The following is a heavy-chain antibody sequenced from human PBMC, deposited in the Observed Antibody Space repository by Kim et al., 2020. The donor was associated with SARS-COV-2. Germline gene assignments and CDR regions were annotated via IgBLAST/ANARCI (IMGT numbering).Heavy chain of an antibody. CDR3: ARDGPLSGAARGINWIDP. V-gene: IGHV4-61*03. CDR1: GDSVSSAGYY. CDR2: IDYSGST. J-gene: IGHJ5*02. D-gene: IGHD1-26*01. Sequence: SETLSLTCTVSGDSVSSAGYYWSWIRQPPGKGLEWIGYIDYSGSTYYNPSLKSRVIISLDTSKNHFSLTLNSVTAADTAVYYCARDGPLSGAARGINWIDPWGQGTLVTVSS.